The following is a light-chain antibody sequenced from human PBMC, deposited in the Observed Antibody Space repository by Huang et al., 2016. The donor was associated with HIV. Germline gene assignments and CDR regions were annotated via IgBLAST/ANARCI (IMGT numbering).Light chain of an antibody. CDR1: QSITIN. CDR3: QQYNNWPPWT. CDR2: AAS. J-gene: IGKJ1*01. Sequence: EIVMTQSPATLSVSPGERATLSCRASQSITINLAWYQQKPGQAPRLLIYAASTRATCIPARFSGSGSGTEFTLSISSLQSEDFAVYYCQQYNNWPPWTFGQGTKVEIK. V-gene: IGKV3-15*01.